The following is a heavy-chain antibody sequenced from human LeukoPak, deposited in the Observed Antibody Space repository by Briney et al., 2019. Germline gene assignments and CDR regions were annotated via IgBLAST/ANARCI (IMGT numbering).Heavy chain of an antibody. D-gene: IGHD3-3*01. Sequence: SETLSLTCTVSGGSISSSSYYWGWIRQPPGRGLEWIGSIYYSGSTYYNPSLKSRVTISVDTSKNQFSLKLSSVTAADTAVYYCARDTPPPLTIFGVGDQDAFDIWGQGTKVTVSS. V-gene: IGHV4-39*07. CDR3: ARDTPPPLTIFGVGDQDAFDI. CDR1: GGSISSSSYY. CDR2: IYYSGST. J-gene: IGHJ3*02.